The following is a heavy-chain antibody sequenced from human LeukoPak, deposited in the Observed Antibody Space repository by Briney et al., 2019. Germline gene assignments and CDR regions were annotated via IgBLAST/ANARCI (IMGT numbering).Heavy chain of an antibody. J-gene: IGHJ6*03. CDR1: GFTFSSYA. CDR2: ISGSGGST. D-gene: IGHD2-15*01. V-gene: IGHV3-23*01. CDR3: AREAARYYYYMDV. Sequence: GGSLRLSCAASGFTFSSYAMHWVRQAPGKGLEWVSAISGSGGSTYYADSVKGRFTISRDNAKNSLYLQMNSLRAEDTAVYYCAREAARYYYYMDVWGKGTTVTVSS.